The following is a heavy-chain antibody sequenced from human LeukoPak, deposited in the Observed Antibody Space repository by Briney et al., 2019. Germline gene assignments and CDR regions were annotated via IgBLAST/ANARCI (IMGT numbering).Heavy chain of an antibody. V-gene: IGHV4-39*01. CDR2: IYYSGST. Sequence: KTSETLSLTCIVSGGSINSRRYYWGWIRQPPGKGLEWIGSIYYSGSTYYNPSLKSRVTISVDTSKNQFSLKLSSVTAADTAVYYCARRAGSVNFDYWGQGTLVTVSS. D-gene: IGHD3-10*01. CDR3: ARRAGSVNFDY. J-gene: IGHJ4*02. CDR1: GGSINSRRYY.